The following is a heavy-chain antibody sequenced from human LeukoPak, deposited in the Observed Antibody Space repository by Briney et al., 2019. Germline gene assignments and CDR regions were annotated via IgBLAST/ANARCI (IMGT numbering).Heavy chain of an antibody. CDR2: IYYSGNT. CDR3: ARRYAIKPDYYFDY. J-gene: IGHJ4*02. CDR1: GGSISTYY. D-gene: IGHD2-2*01. Sequence: PSETLSLTCTVSGGSISTYYWTWIRQPPGKGLEWIGYIYYSGNTNYNPSLKSRVTMSLDTPKNQFSLKLSSVTAADTAVYYCARRYAIKPDYYFDYWGQGILVTVSS. V-gene: IGHV4-59*08.